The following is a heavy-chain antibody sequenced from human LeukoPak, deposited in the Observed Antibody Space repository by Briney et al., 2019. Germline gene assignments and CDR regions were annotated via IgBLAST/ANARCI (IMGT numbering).Heavy chain of an antibody. J-gene: IGHJ4*02. V-gene: IGHV3-7*01. CDR2: IKQDGSEK. Sequence: PGGSLRLSCAASGFTFSSYWMSWVRQAPGKGLEWVANIKQDGSEKYYVDSVKGRFTISRDNAKNSLYLQMNSLRAEDTAVYYCARDGTQWLVPYYFDYWGQGTLVTVSS. CDR3: ARDGTQWLVPYYFDY. CDR1: GFTFSSYW. D-gene: IGHD6-19*01.